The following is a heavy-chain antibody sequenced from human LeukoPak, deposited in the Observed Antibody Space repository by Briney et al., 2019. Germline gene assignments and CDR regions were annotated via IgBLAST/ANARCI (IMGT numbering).Heavy chain of an antibody. CDR3: VPDRLVWGSLGTRIDY. Sequence: GASVKVSCKASGYTFTSYGLTWVRQAPGQGLEWMGRIIPIFGTANYAQKFQGRVTITTDESTSTAYMELSSLRSEDTAVYYCVPDRLVWGSLGTRIDYWGQGTLVTVSS. V-gene: IGHV1-69*05. D-gene: IGHD3-16*01. CDR1: GYTFTSYG. J-gene: IGHJ4*02. CDR2: IIPIFGTA.